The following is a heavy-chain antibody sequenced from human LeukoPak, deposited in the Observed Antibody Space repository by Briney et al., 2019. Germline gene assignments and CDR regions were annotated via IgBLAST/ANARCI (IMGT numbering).Heavy chain of an antibody. D-gene: IGHD4-17*01. J-gene: IGHJ3*02. CDR3: ATEGYGELAFDI. V-gene: IGHV3-30*03. CDR2: ISFDGSIT. Sequence: GGSLRLSRVGSGFTFSSYGVHWVRQAPGTGLEWVAVISFDGSITYYADSVKGRFTISRDNSKNTVYLQMNSLRAEDTAVYYCATEGYGELAFDIWGQGTMVTVSS. CDR1: GFTFSSYG.